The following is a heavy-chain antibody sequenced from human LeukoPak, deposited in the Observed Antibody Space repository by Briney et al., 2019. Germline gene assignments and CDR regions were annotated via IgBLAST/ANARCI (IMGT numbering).Heavy chain of an antibody. CDR3: ARDDDWNYEDY. D-gene: IGHD1-7*01. CDR1: GFTFSSYW. V-gene: IGHV3-7*01. J-gene: IGHJ4*02. Sequence: PGGSLRLSCAASGFTFSSYWMNWVRQAPGKGLEWVANIKQDGSEKYYVDSVKGRFTISRDNAKNSLYLQMNSLRTEDTAVYYCARDDDWNYEDYWGLGALVTVSS. CDR2: IKQDGSEK.